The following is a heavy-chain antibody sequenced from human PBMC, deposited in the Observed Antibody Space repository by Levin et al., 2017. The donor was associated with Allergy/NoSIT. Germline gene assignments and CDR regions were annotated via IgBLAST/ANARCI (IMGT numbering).Heavy chain of an antibody. V-gene: IGHV1-18*01. J-gene: IGHJ3*02. CDR1: GYTFTFYG. CDR3: GREMAETAADTFDI. Sequence: ASVKVSCKASGYTFTFYGISWVRQAPGQGLEWMGWISPYNGNTNYAQKLQGRVTMTTDTSTSTAYMDLRSLRSDDTAVYYCGREMAETAADTFDIWGQGTMVTVSS. CDR2: ISPYNGNT. D-gene: IGHD2-8*01.